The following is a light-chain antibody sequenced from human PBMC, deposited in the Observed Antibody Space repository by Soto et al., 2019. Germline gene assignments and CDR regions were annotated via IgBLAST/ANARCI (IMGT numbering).Light chain of an antibody. V-gene: IGKV1-5*03. CDR2: QAS. CDR1: EFISKW. J-gene: IGKJ1*01. Sequence: DIQITQSPSTLSASVGDRVTITCRASEFISKWLAWYQQKPGTAPKLLIYQASSLESGVPSSFSGSGSGTEFILTITSLQPDDFATYSRQHYNSYLETFGQGTKVEIK. CDR3: QHYNSYLET.